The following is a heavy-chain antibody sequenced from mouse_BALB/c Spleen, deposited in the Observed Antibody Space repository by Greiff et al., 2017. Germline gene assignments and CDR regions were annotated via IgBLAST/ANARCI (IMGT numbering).Heavy chain of an antibody. J-gene: IGHJ2*01. CDR3: ARGIITTVVVDFDY. CDR1: GYTFTSYV. V-gene: IGHV1-14*01. CDR2: INPYNDGT. D-gene: IGHD1-1*01. Sequence: EVQLQESGPELVKPGASVKMSCKASGYTFTSYVMHWVKQKPGQGLEWIGYINPYNDGTKYNEKFKGKATLTSDKSSSTAYMELSSLTSEDSAVYYCARGIITTVVVDFDYWGQGTTLTVSS.